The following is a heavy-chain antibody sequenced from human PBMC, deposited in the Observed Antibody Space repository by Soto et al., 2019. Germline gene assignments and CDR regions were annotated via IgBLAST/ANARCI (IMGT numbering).Heavy chain of an antibody. V-gene: IGHV2-5*01. CDR1: GFSLSTSGVG. J-gene: IGHJ4*02. CDR3: AHLRQQQLGEY. D-gene: IGHD6-13*01. Sequence: QITLKESGPPLVQPTHTLTLTCTFSGFSLSTSGVGVGWIRQPPGKALEWLALIYWNDDKRYSPSLKSRLTITKDTSKNQVVLTMTNRDPVDTATYDCAHLRQQQLGEYWGQGTLVTVSA. CDR2: IYWNDDK.